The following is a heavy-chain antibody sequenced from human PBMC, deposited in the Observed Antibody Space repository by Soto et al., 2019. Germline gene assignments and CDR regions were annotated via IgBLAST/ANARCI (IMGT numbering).Heavy chain of an antibody. J-gene: IGHJ6*02. V-gene: IGHV3-30-3*01. Sequence: GGSLRLSCAASGFTFSSYAMHWVRQAPGKGLEWVAVISYDGSNKYYADSVKGRFTISRDNSKNTLYLQMNSLRAEDTAVYYCAGSIVVVTAAALYYYYYGMDVWGQGTTVTV. D-gene: IGHD2-2*01. CDR2: ISYDGSNK. CDR3: AGSIVVVTAAALYYYYYGMDV. CDR1: GFTFSSYA.